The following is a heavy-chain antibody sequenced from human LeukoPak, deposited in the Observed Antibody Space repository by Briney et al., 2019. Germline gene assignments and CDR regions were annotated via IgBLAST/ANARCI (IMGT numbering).Heavy chain of an antibody. CDR2: ISGSGGST. Sequence: PGGSLRLSCAASGFTFSSYAMGWVRQAPGKGLEWVSAISGSGGSTYYADSVKGRFTISRDNSKNTLYLQMNSLRAEDTAVYYCARKALYYYGMDVWGQGTTVTVSS. V-gene: IGHV3-23*01. CDR3: ARKALYYYGMDV. CDR1: GFTFSSYA. J-gene: IGHJ6*02.